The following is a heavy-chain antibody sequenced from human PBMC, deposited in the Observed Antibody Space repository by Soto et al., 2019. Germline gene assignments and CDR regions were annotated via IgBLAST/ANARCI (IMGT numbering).Heavy chain of an antibody. CDR2: IYYSGST. CDR3: ARLRYFDWLQYYYYYGMDV. V-gene: IGHV4-39*01. J-gene: IGHJ6*02. Sequence: NPSETLSLTCTVSGGSISSSSYYWGWIRQPPGKGLEWIGSIYYSGSTYYNPSLKSRVTISVDTSKNQFSLKLSSVTAADTAVYYCARLRYFDWLQYYYYYGMDVWGQGTTVTVS. CDR1: GGSISSSSYY. D-gene: IGHD3-9*01.